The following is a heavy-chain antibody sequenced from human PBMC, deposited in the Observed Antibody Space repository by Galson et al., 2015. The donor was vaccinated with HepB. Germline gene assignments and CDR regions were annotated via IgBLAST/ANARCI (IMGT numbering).Heavy chain of an antibody. V-gene: IGHV3-30*03. CDR3: ARDGDQNDYSNYALDY. CDR1: GFTFSNYG. J-gene: IGHJ4*02. Sequence: SLRLSCAASGFTFSNYGMHWVRQAPGKGLEWVAVISYDGSNKYYADSVKGRFTISRDISKNTLYLQMNSPRAEDTAVYYCARDGDQNDYSNYALDYWGQGTLVTVSS. CDR2: ISYDGSNK. D-gene: IGHD4-11*01.